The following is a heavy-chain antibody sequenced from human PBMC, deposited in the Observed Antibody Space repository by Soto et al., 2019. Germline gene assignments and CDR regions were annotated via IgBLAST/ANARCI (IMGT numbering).Heavy chain of an antibody. CDR2: IDPTDSYT. CDR3: ARDGGRGYDGNYGDYSFDY. Sequence: GESLKISCEGSGYIFTTYWISWVRQMPGEGLEWMGRIDPTDSYTNYCPSFQGHVTISVDKSINTAYLQWSSLKASDTAMYYCARDGGRGYDGNYGDYSFDYWGRGTLVTAPQ. J-gene: IGHJ4*02. V-gene: IGHV5-10-1*01. D-gene: IGHD4-17*01. CDR1: GYIFTTYW.